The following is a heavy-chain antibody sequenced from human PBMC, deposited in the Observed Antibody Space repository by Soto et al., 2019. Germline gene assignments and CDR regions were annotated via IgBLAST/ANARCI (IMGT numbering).Heavy chain of an antibody. D-gene: IGHD3-3*01. J-gene: IGHJ5*02. CDR1: GGSISSSSYY. V-gene: IGHV4-39*01. CDR2: IYYSGST. CDR3: ARHSVKGYYDVCSGYPYKTSWFDP. Sequence: SETLSLTCTVSGGSISSSSYYWGWIRQPPGKGLEWIGSIYYSGSTYYNPSLKSRVTISVDTSKNQFSLKLSSVTAADTAVYYCARHSVKGYYDVCSGYPYKTSWFDPWGQGTLVTFSS.